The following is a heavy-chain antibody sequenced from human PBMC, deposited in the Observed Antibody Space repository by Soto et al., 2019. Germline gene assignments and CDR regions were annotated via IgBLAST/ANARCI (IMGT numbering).Heavy chain of an antibody. CDR3: ARLTVTFDY. Sequence: SDTLSLTCTVSGGSISRYYWSWIRQPPGKGLEWIGYIYYSGSTNYNPSLKSRVTISVDTSKNQFSLKLSSVTAADTAVYYCARLTVTFDYWGQGTLVTISS. D-gene: IGHD4-17*01. CDR2: IYYSGST. J-gene: IGHJ4*02. V-gene: IGHV4-59*08. CDR1: GGSISRYY.